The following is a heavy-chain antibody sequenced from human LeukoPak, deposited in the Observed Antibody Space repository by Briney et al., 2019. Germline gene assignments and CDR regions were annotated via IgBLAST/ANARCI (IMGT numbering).Heavy chain of an antibody. CDR2: IYYSGNT. J-gene: IGHJ4*02. Sequence: SETLSLTCTISGGSISNYFWTWVRQPPGKGLEWIGYIYYSGNTNYNPSLKSRATISIDTSKNQFSLKLSSVTAADTAIYYCARGYSYGSFYFDYWGQGTLVTVSS. CDR1: GGSISNYF. D-gene: IGHD5-18*01. CDR3: ARGYSYGSFYFDY. V-gene: IGHV4-59*01.